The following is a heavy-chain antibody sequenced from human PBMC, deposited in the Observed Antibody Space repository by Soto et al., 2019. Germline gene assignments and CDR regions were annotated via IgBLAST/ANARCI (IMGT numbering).Heavy chain of an antibody. Sequence: PSETLSLTCSVSGGSINNDDFYWSWLRQTPGKGLQWIGYVYYSGSSDCIPSLKSRLSMSIDKSKNQFTLKPSSVTAADTAIYYCARMSYYYDKWYFDLWGRGTLVTVSS. V-gene: IGHV4-30-4*01. CDR2: VYYSGSS. J-gene: IGHJ2*01. CDR1: GGSINNDDFY. CDR3: ARMSYYYDKWYFDL. D-gene: IGHD3-22*01.